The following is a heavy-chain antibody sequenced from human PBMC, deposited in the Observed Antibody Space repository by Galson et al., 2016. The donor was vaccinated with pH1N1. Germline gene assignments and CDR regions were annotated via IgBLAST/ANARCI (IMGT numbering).Heavy chain of an antibody. Sequence: SLRLSCAASGFTFSSYWMHWVRQAPGKGLVWVSRINSDGSSTSCADSVKGRFTISRDNAKNTLYLQMHSLRAADTAVYYCARNFGLSGSGRHFDFWGQGALVTVSS. D-gene: IGHD3-16*01. J-gene: IGHJ4*02. CDR2: INSDGSST. V-gene: IGHV3-74*01. CDR1: GFTFSSYW. CDR3: ARNFGLSGSGRHFDF.